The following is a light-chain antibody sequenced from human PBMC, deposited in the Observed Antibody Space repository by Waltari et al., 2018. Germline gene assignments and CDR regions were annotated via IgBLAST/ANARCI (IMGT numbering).Light chain of an antibody. V-gene: IGKV2-29*02. J-gene: IGKJ4*01. CDR3: MQGIHLPLT. CDR1: ESLLHTDGRTY. CDR2: EVS. Sequence: EIVVTQTPLSLSVPPGEPASISCKSRESLLHTDGRTYLYWYLQKPGQSQQLLIYEVSSRFSGVPDRFTGSGSGTDFTLKISRVEAEDVGVYYCMQGIHLPLTFGGGTKVEMK.